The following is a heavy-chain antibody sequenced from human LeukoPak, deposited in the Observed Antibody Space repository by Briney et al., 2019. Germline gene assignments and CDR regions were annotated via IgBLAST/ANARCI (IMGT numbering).Heavy chain of an antibody. J-gene: IGHJ4*02. V-gene: IGHV4-59*01. Sequence: SETLSLTCTVSGGSISSYYWSWIRQPPGKGLEWIGYIYYSGSTSYNPSLKSRVTISVDTSKNQFSLKLSSVTAADTAVYYCARIGIVVVTPYFEYWGQGTLVTVSS. D-gene: IGHD2-21*02. CDR3: ARIGIVVVTPYFEY. CDR2: IYYSGST. CDR1: GGSISSYY.